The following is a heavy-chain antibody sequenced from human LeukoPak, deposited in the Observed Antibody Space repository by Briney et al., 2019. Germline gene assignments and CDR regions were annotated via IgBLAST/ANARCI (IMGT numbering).Heavy chain of an antibody. CDR2: IYYSGTT. CDR1: GGSFSSNIYY. V-gene: IGHV4-39*07. CDR3: ARVNYYDSSGYYYYWFDP. J-gene: IGHJ5*02. D-gene: IGHD3-22*01. Sequence: SETLSLTCAVYGGSFSSNIYYWGWIRQPPGKGLEWIGSIYYSGTTYYNPSLKSRVTISVDTSKNQFSLKLSSVTAADTAVYYCARVNYYDSSGYYYYWFDPWGQGTLVTVSS.